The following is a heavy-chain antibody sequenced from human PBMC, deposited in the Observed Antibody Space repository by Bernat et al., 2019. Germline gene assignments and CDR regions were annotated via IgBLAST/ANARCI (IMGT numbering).Heavy chain of an antibody. D-gene: IGHD3-9*01. J-gene: IGHJ4*02. CDR3: TTAYFYFENLFDY. Sequence: QVQLVESGGGVVQPGRSLRLSCAASGFTFSSYAMHWVRQAPGKGLEWVAVISYDGSNKYYADSVKGRFTISRDNSKNTLYLQMNSLRAEDTAVYYCTTAYFYFENLFDYWGQGTLVTVSS. CDR1: GFTFSSYA. V-gene: IGHV3-30-3*01. CDR2: ISYDGSNK.